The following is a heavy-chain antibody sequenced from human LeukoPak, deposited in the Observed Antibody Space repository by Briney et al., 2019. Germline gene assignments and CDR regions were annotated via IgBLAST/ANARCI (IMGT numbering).Heavy chain of an antibody. CDR2: IYHSGST. D-gene: IGHD6-13*01. J-gene: IGHJ4*02. V-gene: IGHV4-38-2*01. Sequence: PSETLSLTCAVSGYSISSGYYWGWIRQPPGKGVEWIGSIYHSGSTYYNPSLKSRVTISVDTSKNQFSLKLSSVTAADTAVYYCARHVPGYSSSWHDYWGQGTLVTVSS. CDR1: GYSISSGYY. CDR3: ARHVPGYSSSWHDY.